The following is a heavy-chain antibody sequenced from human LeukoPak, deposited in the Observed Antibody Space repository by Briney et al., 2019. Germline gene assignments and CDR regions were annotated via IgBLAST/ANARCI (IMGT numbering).Heavy chain of an antibody. CDR1: GFTSSSYA. V-gene: IGHV3-23*01. CDR2: ISGSGGST. J-gene: IGHJ6*02. D-gene: IGHD3-10*01. Sequence: GSLRLSCAASGFTSSSYAMSWVRQAPGKGLEWVSAISGSGGSTYYADSVKGRFTISRDNSKNTLYLQMNSLRAEDTAVYYCAKGPYGSGSPGMDVWGQGTTVTVSS. CDR3: AKGPYGSGSPGMDV.